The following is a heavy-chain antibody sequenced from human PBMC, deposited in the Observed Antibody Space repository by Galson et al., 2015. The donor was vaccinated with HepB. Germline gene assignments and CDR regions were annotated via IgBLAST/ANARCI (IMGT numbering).Heavy chain of an antibody. CDR2: INAGNGNT. D-gene: IGHD3-3*01. CDR1: GYTFTSYA. CDR3: ARGYYDFWSGYYAGGYFDY. J-gene: IGHJ4*02. V-gene: IGHV1-3*01. Sequence: SVKVSCKASGYTFTSYAMHWVRQAPGQRLEWMGWINAGNGNTKYSQKFQGRVTITRDTSASTSYMELSSLRSEATAVYYCARGYYDFWSGYYAGGYFDYWGQGTLVTVSS.